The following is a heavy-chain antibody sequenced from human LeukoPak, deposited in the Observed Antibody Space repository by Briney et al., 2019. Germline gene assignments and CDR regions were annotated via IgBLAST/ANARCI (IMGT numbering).Heavy chain of an antibody. CDR2: IYSGGST. CDR3: ATDKGAAPEERADY. CDR1: GFTVSSNY. D-gene: IGHD1-1*01. Sequence: GGSLRLSCAASGFTVSSNYMSWVRQAPGKGLEWVSVIYSGGSTYYADSVKGRFTISRDNAKNTLYLQMNSLRAEDTAVYYCATDKGAAPEERADYWGQGTLVTVSS. J-gene: IGHJ4*02. V-gene: IGHV3-66*01.